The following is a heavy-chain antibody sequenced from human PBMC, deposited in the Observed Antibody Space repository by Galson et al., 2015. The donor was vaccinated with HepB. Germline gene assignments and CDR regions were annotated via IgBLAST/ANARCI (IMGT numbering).Heavy chain of an antibody. CDR3: ARGLSVFDI. CDR2: IYYSGST. J-gene: IGHJ3*02. Sequence: ETLSLTCSVSGGSISTYYWNWIRQPPGRGLEWIGYIYYSGSTNYNPSLKSRVTISVDTSKNQFSLKLSSVTAADTAVYYCARGLSVFDIWGQGSKVTVSS. V-gene: IGHV4-59*01. CDR1: GGSISTYY. D-gene: IGHD5/OR15-5a*01.